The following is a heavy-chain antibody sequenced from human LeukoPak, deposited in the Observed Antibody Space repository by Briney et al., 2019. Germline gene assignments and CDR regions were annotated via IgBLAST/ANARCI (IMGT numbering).Heavy chain of an antibody. CDR1: GFTFSSYA. V-gene: IGHV3-23*01. D-gene: IGHD6-13*01. CDR3: AKGSAAGYYFDY. CDR2: ISGSGDVT. J-gene: IGHJ4*02. Sequence: GGSLRLSCAASGFTFSSYAMGWVRQAPGKGLEWVSVISGSGDVTYYADSVKGRFTISRDNSKNTLYLQMNSLRAEDTAVFYCAKGSAAGYYFDYWGQGTLVTVSS.